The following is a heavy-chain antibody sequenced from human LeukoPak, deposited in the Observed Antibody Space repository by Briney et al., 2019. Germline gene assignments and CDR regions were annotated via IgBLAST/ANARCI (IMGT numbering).Heavy chain of an antibody. CDR3: AKGTLPDY. J-gene: IGHJ4*02. CDR1: GFSFTTYV. Sequence: GGSLRLSCAASGFSFTTYVMTWVRQAPGKGLEWVSRVSDGGYYTYYADSVKGRFTISRDNSKNTLYLRMNSLRAEDTAVYYCAKGTLPDYWGQGTLVTVSS. V-gene: IGHV3-23*01. D-gene: IGHD2-15*01. CDR2: VSDGGYYT.